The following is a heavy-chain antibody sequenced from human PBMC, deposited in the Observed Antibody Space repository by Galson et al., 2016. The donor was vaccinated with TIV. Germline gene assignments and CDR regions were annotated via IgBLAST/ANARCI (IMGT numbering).Heavy chain of an antibody. V-gene: IGHV1-69*13. CDR1: GGAFISHG. D-gene: IGHD4-17*01. J-gene: IGHJ4*02. CDR2: IIPIFGLA. CDR3: ARGGSTVTRPFDY. Sequence: SVKVSCKASGGAFISHGISWVRQAPGQGLEWMGGIIPIFGLANCAQKFQGRVTITADDSTRTAYMELSSLRFDDTAVYYCARGGSTVTRPFDYWGQGTLVTVSS.